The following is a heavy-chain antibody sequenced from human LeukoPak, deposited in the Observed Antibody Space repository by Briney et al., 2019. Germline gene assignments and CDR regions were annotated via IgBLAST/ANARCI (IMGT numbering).Heavy chain of an antibody. CDR1: GGSFSGYY. CDR3: ARRGRITIFGVVRNWFDP. D-gene: IGHD3-3*01. CDR2: INHSGST. V-gene: IGHV4-34*01. J-gene: IGHJ5*02. Sequence: KPSETLSLTCAVYGGSFSGYYWSWIRQPPGKGLEWIGEINHSGSTNYNPSLKSRVTTSVDTSKNQFSLKLSSVTAADTAVYYCARRGRITIFGVVRNWFDPWGQGTLVTVSS.